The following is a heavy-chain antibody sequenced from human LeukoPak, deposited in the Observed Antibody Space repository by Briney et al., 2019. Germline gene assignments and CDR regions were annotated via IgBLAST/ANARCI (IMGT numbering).Heavy chain of an antibody. CDR2: ISGDGGST. CDR3: AKDMDYYGSGSYYRYYYYGMDV. D-gene: IGHD3-10*01. Sequence: GGSLRLSCAASGFTFDDYAMHWVRQAPGKGLEWVSLISGDGGSTYYADSVKGRFTISRDNSKNSLYLQMNSLRTVDTALYYCAKDMDYYGSGSYYRYYYYGMDVWGQGTTVTVSS. J-gene: IGHJ6*02. CDR1: GFTFDDYA. V-gene: IGHV3-43*02.